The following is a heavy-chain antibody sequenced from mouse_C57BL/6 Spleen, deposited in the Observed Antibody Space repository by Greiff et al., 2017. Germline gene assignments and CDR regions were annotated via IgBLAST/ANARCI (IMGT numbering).Heavy chain of an antibody. CDR3: ARQGDGPQAWFAY. V-gene: IGHV5-6*01. CDR1: GFTFSSYG. J-gene: IGHJ3*01. Sequence: EVKLVESGGDLVKPGGSLKLSCAASGFTFSSYGMSWVRQTPDKRLEWVATISSGGSYTYYPDSVKGRFTISRDNAKNTLYLQMSSLKSEDTAMYYCARQGDGPQAWFAYWGQGTLFTVS. CDR2: ISSGGSYT. D-gene: IGHD2-3*01.